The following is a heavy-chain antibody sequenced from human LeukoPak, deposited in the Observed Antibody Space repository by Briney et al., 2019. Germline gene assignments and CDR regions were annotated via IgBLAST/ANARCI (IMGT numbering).Heavy chain of an antibody. Sequence: GGSLKLSCAASGFTFSGSAMHWARQASGKGLEWVGRIRSKAHTYATSYAASVKGRFTISRDDSKNTAYLQMDSLKTEDTAVYYCRSTSGYDNSGSSDAFDIWGQGTMVTVSS. J-gene: IGHJ3*02. CDR3: RSTSGYDNSGSSDAFDI. CDR2: IRSKAHTYAT. V-gene: IGHV3-73*01. CDR1: GFTFSGSA. D-gene: IGHD3-22*01.